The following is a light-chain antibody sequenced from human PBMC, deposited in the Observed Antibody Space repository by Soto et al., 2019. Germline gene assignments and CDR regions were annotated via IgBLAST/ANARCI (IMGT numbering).Light chain of an antibody. CDR3: CSFTGSSSLYV. CDR2: EGS. CDR1: SSDVGSSNL. V-gene: IGLV2-23*01. J-gene: IGLJ1*01. Sequence: QSVLTQPASVSGSPGQSIIISCTGTSSDVGSSNLVSWYQHHPGKAPKLIISEGSRRPSGVSGRFSGSKSGNTASLTISGLQVGDEADYYCCSFTGSSSLYVFGTGTRSPS.